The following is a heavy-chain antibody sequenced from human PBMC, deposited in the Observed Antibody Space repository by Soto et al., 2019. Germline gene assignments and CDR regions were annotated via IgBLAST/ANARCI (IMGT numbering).Heavy chain of an antibody. Sequence: GGSLRLSCAASGFTFSSYSMNWVRQAPGKGLEWVSSISSSSSYIYYADSVKGRFTISRDNAKNSLYLQMNSLRAEDTAVYYCARATNPNYDILTGPYWGQGTLVTVSS. D-gene: IGHD3-9*01. J-gene: IGHJ4*02. CDR3: ARATNPNYDILTGPY. CDR1: GFTFSSYS. V-gene: IGHV3-21*01. CDR2: ISSSSSYI.